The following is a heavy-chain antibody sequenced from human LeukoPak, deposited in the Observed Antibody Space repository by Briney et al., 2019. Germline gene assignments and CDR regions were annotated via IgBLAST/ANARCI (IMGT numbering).Heavy chain of an antibody. CDR1: GYTFTSYD. CDR2: MNPNSGNT. D-gene: IGHD2-8*01. Sequence: ASVKVSCKASGYTFTSYDINWVRQATGQGLEWMGWMNPNSGNTGYAQKLQGRVTMTRNTSISTAYMELSSLRSEDTAVYYCARGGGVWQFDAFDIWGQGTMVTVSS. J-gene: IGHJ3*02. V-gene: IGHV1-8*01. CDR3: ARGGGVWQFDAFDI.